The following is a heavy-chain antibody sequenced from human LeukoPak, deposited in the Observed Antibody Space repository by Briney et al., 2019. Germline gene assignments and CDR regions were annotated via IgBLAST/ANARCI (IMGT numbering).Heavy chain of an antibody. CDR3: AREDSGSSWYDY. Sequence: PSETLSLTCTVSGGSISSYYWSWIRQPPGKGLEWIGEIYHSGSTNYNPSLKSRVTISVDKSKNQFSLKLSSVTAADTAVYYRAREDSGSSWYDYWGQGTLVTVSS. CDR2: IYHSGST. V-gene: IGHV4-59*12. J-gene: IGHJ4*02. D-gene: IGHD6-13*01. CDR1: GGSISSYY.